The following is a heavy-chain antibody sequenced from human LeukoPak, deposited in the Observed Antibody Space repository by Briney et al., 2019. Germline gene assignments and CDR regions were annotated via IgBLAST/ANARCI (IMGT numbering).Heavy chain of an antibody. V-gene: IGHV3-74*01. CDR3: ARKLEQWLVAPGDY. J-gene: IGHJ4*02. Sequence: GGSLRLSCAASGFTLSSYWMHWVRQAPGEGLVWVSRIDPDGSTTNYADSVKGRFTISRDNAKNPLYLQMNSLRAEDTAVYYCARKLEQWLVAPGDYWGQGTLVTVSS. D-gene: IGHD6-19*01. CDR1: GFTLSSYW. CDR2: IDPDGSTT.